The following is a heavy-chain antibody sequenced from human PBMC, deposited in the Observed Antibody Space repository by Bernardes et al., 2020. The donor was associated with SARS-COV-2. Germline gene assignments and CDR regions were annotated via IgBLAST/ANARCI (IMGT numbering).Heavy chain of an antibody. Sequence: SEPLSLTCTVSGDCINYYYWSWLRQPPGKGPEWIGYIYYSGSADYNPSLKSRVTISVDRSRNQFSLKLTSVTAADTAVYYCARHLKSCTNGICQTHYYYGMDVWGQGTTVTVSS. J-gene: IGHJ6*02. CDR1: GDCINYYY. CDR3: ARHLKSCTNGICQTHYYYGMDV. CDR2: IYYSGSA. V-gene: IGHV4-59*08. D-gene: IGHD2-8*01.